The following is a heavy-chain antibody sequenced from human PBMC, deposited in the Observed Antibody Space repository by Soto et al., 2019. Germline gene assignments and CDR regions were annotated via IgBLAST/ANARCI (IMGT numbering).Heavy chain of an antibody. Sequence: QVQLVESGGGVVQPGRSLRLSCAASGFTFSSYAMHWVRQAPGKGLEWVAVISYDGSNKYYADSVKGRFTISRDNSKNTLYLQMNSLRAEDTAVYYCARDILGYCSSTSCPYYYGMDVWGQGTTVTVSS. CDR3: ARDILGYCSSTSCPYYYGMDV. J-gene: IGHJ6*02. V-gene: IGHV3-30-3*01. CDR2: ISYDGSNK. CDR1: GFTFSSYA. D-gene: IGHD2-2*01.